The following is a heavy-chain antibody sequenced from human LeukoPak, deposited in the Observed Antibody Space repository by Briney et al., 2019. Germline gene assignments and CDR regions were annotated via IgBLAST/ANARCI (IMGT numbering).Heavy chain of an antibody. CDR1: GFTFSTYG. CDR2: IWSDGSQK. Sequence: LGGSLRLSCTASGFTFSTYGIHWVRQTPGKGLEWVAAIWSDGSQKYYADSVKGRFTISRDNSKNTLYLQMNSLRAEDTAMYYCAKDSCISTRCLRLNMDVWGKGTTVTVSS. D-gene: IGHD2-2*01. J-gene: IGHJ6*03. CDR3: AKDSCISTRCLRLNMDV. V-gene: IGHV3-33*03.